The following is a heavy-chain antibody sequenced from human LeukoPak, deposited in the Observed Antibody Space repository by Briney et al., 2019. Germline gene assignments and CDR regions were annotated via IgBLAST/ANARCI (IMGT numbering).Heavy chain of an antibody. Sequence: SETLSLTCAVYGGSFSDYYWSWIRQPPGKGLEWIGEITHSGSANYNPSLKSRVTMSVDTSKNQFSLKLTSVTAADTAVYYCARGCPRSDVGTGTGTCYFDYWGQGTLVTVSS. CDR3: ARGCPRSDVGTGTGTCYFDY. D-gene: IGHD3/OR15-3a*01. CDR2: ITHSGSA. V-gene: IGHV4-34*01. CDR1: GGSFSDYY. J-gene: IGHJ4*02.